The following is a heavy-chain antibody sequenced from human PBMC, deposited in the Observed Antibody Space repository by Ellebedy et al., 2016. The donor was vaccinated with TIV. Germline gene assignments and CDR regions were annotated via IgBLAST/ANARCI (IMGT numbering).Heavy chain of an antibody. V-gene: IGHV3-23*01. CDR1: GFTFSSYA. J-gene: IGHJ4*02. CDR3: AKLPWEKVFGLFAYFDY. Sequence: GGSLRLSXSVSGFTFSSYALHWVRQAPGKGLEWVSVIRGSVDSTYYADSVKGRFTVSRDNSKNTLYLQMNSLRAEDTAVYYCAKLPWEKVFGLFAYFDYWGQGTLVPVSS. D-gene: IGHD3/OR15-3a*01. CDR2: IRGSVDST.